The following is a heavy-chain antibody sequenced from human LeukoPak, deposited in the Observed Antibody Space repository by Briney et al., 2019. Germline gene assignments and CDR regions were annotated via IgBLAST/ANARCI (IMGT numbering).Heavy chain of an antibody. Sequence: GGSLRLSCAASEFTFSEYSMNWVRQAPGKGLEWVASISSTSTYIYYADSVTGRFTISRDNAKNSLYLQMNSLRAEDTALYYCARTIVTMDNYYYMDVWGKGTTVTVSS. CDR2: ISSTSTYI. D-gene: IGHD4-11*01. J-gene: IGHJ6*03. CDR3: ARTIVTMDNYYYMDV. V-gene: IGHV3-21*04. CDR1: EFTFSEYS.